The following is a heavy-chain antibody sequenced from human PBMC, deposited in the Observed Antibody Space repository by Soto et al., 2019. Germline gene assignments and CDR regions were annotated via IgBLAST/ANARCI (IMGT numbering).Heavy chain of an antibody. V-gene: IGHV3-11*01. D-gene: IGHD2-21*02. J-gene: IGHJ4*02. CDR2: ISGSGDVI. CDR1: AFKFSDYY. Sequence: QVQLVESGGGLVKPGGSLRLSCAASAFKFSDYYMSWVRQAPGKGLEWVSYISGSGDVIYYADSVKGRFTISRDNDKKSVHLQMDTLRAEDTALYYCARAPDCGEGYCYRHFDLWGQGTRVAVSS. CDR3: ARAPDCGEGYCYRHFDL.